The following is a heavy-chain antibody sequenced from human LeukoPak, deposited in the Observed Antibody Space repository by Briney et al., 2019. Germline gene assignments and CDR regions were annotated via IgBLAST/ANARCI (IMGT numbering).Heavy chain of an antibody. Sequence: GGSLRLSCAASGFTFSSYSMNWVRQAPGKGLEWVSSISSSSSYIYYADSVKGRFTISRDNAKNSLYLQMNSLRAEDTAVYYCARAPLQRYCSGGSCYVNYWGQGTLVTVSS. J-gene: IGHJ4*02. V-gene: IGHV3-21*01. CDR2: ISSSSSYI. CDR1: GFTFSSYS. D-gene: IGHD2-15*01. CDR3: ARAPLQRYCSGGSCYVNY.